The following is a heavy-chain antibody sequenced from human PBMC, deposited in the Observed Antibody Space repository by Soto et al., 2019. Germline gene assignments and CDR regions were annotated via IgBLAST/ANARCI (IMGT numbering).Heavy chain of an antibody. V-gene: IGHV1-8*01. J-gene: IGHJ5*02. D-gene: IGHD3-10*01. CDR1: GYTFTNND. Sequence: ASVKVSCKASGYTFTNNDVSWVRQATGQGLEWMGWMNPGSGDTGYAQKFQGRVTMTRDISTATAYMELSSLTSEDTAIYYCVRMASFGSLNWFDPWGQGTLVTVSS. CDR2: MNPGSGDT. CDR3: VRMASFGSLNWFDP.